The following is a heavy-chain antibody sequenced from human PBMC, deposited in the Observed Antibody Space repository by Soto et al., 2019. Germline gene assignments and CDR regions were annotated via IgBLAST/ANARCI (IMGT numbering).Heavy chain of an antibody. CDR3: ARDSPYSSSPNWFDP. D-gene: IGHD6-13*01. Sequence: SETLSLTCAVSGGSISSSNWWSWVRQPPGKGLEWIGEIYHSGSTNYNPSLKSRVTISVDTSKNQFSLKLSSVTAADTAVYYCARDSPYSSSPNWFDPWGQGTLVTVSS. V-gene: IGHV4-4*02. CDR1: GGSISSSNW. CDR2: IYHSGST. J-gene: IGHJ5*02.